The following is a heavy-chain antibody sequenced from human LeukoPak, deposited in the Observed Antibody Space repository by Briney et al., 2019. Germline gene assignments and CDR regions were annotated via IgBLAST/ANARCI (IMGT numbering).Heavy chain of an antibody. D-gene: IGHD3-22*01. CDR3: ARDIYYDSSGYYGSVY. Sequence: PGGSLRLSCAASGFTVSSNYMSWVRQAPGKGLEWVSVIYSGGSTYYADSVKGRFTISRDNSKSTLYLQMNSLRAEDTAVYYCARDIYYDSSGYYGSVYWGQGTLVTVSS. CDR1: GFTVSSNY. V-gene: IGHV3-66*01. CDR2: IYSGGST. J-gene: IGHJ4*02.